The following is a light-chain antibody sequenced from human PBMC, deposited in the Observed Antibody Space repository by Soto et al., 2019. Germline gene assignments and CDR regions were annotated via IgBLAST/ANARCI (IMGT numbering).Light chain of an antibody. CDR1: QSLLYSNGYNY. CDR3: MQSLQTPLT. Sequence: DIVMTQSPLSLPVTPGAPASISCRSSQSLLYSNGYNYLDWYLQKPGQSPQLLLYLASNRASGVPDRFSGSGSGTDFTLTISRVEAEDVGVYYCMQSLQTPLTFGGGTKVEIK. CDR2: LAS. J-gene: IGKJ4*01. V-gene: IGKV2-28*01.